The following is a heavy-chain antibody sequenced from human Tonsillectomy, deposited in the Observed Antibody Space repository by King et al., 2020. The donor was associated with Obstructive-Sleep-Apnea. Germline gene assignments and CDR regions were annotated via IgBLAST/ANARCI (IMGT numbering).Heavy chain of an antibody. Sequence: QLQESGPGLVKPSETLSLTCTVSVGSISSYYWSWIRQPAGKGLEWIGRIYTSGSTNYNPSLKSRVTMSVDTSKNQFSLKLSSVTAADTAVYYCARGYCSGGSCVSYNWFDPWGQGTLVTVSS. D-gene: IGHD2-15*01. J-gene: IGHJ5*02. CDR3: ARGYCSGGSCVSYNWFDP. V-gene: IGHV4-4*07. CDR1: VGSISSYY. CDR2: IYTSGST.